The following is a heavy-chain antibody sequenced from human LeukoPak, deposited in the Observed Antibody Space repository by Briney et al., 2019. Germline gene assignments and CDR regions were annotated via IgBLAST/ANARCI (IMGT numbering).Heavy chain of an antibody. V-gene: IGHV3-23*01. Sequence: PGGSLRLSCAASGFTFSSYAMSWVRQAPGKGLEWVSAISGSGGSTYYADSVKGRFTISRDNSKNMLYLQMNSLRAEDTAVYYCAKDLDDILTGYKDYWGQGTLVTVSS. CDR1: GFTFSSYA. D-gene: IGHD3-9*01. CDR2: ISGSGGST. CDR3: AKDLDDILTGYKDY. J-gene: IGHJ4*02.